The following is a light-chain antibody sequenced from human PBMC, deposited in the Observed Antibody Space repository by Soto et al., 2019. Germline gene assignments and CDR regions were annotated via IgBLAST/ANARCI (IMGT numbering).Light chain of an antibody. CDR2: GAS. Sequence: EIVLTQSPATLSLSPGEGATLSCRASQSVSSNLAWYQQKPGQAPRLLIYGASTRATGIPARFSGSGSGTEFTLTISSLQSEDFAVYYCQQYNNWWTFGQGTKVE. V-gene: IGKV3-15*01. J-gene: IGKJ1*01. CDR1: QSVSSN. CDR3: QQYNNWWT.